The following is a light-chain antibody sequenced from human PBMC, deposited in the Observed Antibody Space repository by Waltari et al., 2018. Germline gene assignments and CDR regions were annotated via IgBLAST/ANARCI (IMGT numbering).Light chain of an antibody. CDR1: QSVSTY. Sequence: EIVLTQSPATLSLSPGDGATLSCRASQSVSTYLAWYQEKPGQAPRLLIYDASNRATGIPARFSGSGSGTDFTLTISGLEPEDFAVYYCQQYVISPYTFGQGTKLEIK. J-gene: IGKJ2*01. CDR2: DAS. CDR3: QQYVISPYT. V-gene: IGKV3-11*01.